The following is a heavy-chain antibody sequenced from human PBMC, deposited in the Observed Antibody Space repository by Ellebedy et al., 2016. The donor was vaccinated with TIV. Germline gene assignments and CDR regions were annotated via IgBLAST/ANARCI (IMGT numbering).Heavy chain of an antibody. CDR1: GGSINSSYY. Sequence: MPSETLSLTCTVSGGSINSSYYWGWIRQPPGMGLEWIGTIFSSGIPYYTSSLKSRVTMSVHTSKNQFFLRLTSVTATDTAVYYSATSPAMATRIDHWGRGTLVTVSS. CDR2: IFSSGIP. D-gene: IGHD5-24*01. V-gene: IGHV4-39*01. J-gene: IGHJ5*02. CDR3: ATSPAMATRIDH.